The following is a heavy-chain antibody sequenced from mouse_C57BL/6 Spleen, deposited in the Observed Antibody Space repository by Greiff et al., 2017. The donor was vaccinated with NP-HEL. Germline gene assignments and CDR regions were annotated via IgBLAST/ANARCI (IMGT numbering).Heavy chain of an antibody. Sequence: QVQLQQSGAELVKPGASVKISCKASGYAFSSYWMNWVKQRPGKGLEWIGQIYPGDGDTNYNGKFKGKATLTADKSSSTAYMQLSSLTSEDSAVYFCARVYYGSSSWFAYWGQGTLVTVSA. V-gene: IGHV1-80*01. CDR1: GYAFSSYW. D-gene: IGHD1-1*01. CDR2: IYPGDGDT. J-gene: IGHJ3*01. CDR3: ARVYYGSSSWFAY.